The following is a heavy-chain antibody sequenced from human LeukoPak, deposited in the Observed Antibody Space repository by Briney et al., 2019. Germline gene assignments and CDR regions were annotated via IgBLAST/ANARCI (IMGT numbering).Heavy chain of an antibody. Sequence: SQTLSLTCTVSGGSISSGGYYWSWIRQHPGKGLEWIGYIYYSGSTYYNPSLKSRVTISVDTSKNQFSLKLSSVTAADTAVYYCARHSNGDYSGGFDAFDIWGQGTMVTVSS. CDR3: ARHSNGDYSGGFDAFDI. D-gene: IGHD4-17*01. CDR2: IYYSGST. CDR1: GGSISSGGYY. V-gene: IGHV4-31*03. J-gene: IGHJ3*02.